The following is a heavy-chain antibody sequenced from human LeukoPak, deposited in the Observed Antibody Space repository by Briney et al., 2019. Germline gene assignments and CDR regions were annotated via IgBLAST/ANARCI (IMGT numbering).Heavy chain of an antibody. Sequence: GGSLRLSCAASGFTFRNYAMHWVRQAPGKGLEWVAVISYDGSIKNYADSVKGRFTISRDNFRNTLSLQMNSLRAEDTAVYYCARGEDSSGYYTFPFDYWGQGTLVTVSS. CDR2: ISYDGSIK. J-gene: IGHJ4*02. CDR1: GFTFRNYA. D-gene: IGHD3-22*01. V-gene: IGHV3-30*04. CDR3: ARGEDSSGYYTFPFDY.